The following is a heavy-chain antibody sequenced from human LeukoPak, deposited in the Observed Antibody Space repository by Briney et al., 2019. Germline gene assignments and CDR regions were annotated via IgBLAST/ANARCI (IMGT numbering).Heavy chain of an antibody. Sequence: ASMKVSCKASGGTFSSYAISWVRQAPGQGLEWMGGIIPIFGTANYAQKFQGRVTITADESTSTAYMELSSLRSEDTAVYYCASYSSGWYRRSFDYWGQGTLVTVSS. CDR2: IIPIFGTA. J-gene: IGHJ4*02. D-gene: IGHD6-19*01. V-gene: IGHV1-69*13. CDR1: GGTFSSYA. CDR3: ASYSSGWYRRSFDY.